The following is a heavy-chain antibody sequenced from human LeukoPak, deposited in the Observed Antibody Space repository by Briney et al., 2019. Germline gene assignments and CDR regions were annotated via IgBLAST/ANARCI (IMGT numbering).Heavy chain of an antibody. J-gene: IGHJ5*02. CDR2: IYWNDDK. CDR1: GFSLSTSGVG. D-gene: IGHD3-22*01. V-gene: IGHV2-5*01. Sequence: SGPTLVKPTQTLTLTCTFSGFSLSTSGVGVGWIRQPPGKALEWLALIYWNDDKRYSPSLKSRLTITKDTSKNQVVLTMTNMDPVDTATYYCAHSYLYDSSGYYPAPTWFDPWGQGTLVTVSS. CDR3: AHSYLYDSSGYYPAPTWFDP.